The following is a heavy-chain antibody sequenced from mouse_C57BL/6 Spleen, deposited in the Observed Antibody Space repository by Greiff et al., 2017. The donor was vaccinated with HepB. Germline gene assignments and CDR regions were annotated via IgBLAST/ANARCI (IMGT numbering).Heavy chain of an antibody. V-gene: IGHV1-26*01. CDR1: GYTFTDYY. J-gene: IGHJ3*01. CDR3: AREGDYYGSSACFAY. CDR2: INPNNGGN. D-gene: IGHD1-1*01. Sequence: EVQLQQSGPELVKPGASVKISCKASGYTFTDYYMNWVKQSPGKSLEWIGDINPNNGGNSYNQKFKGKATLTVDKSSSTAYLELRSLTSEDSAVYYFAREGDYYGSSACFAYWGQGTLVTVSA.